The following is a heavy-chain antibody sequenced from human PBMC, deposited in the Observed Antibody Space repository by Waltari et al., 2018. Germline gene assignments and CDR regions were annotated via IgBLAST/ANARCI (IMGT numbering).Heavy chain of an antibody. J-gene: IGHJ2*01. Sequence: QITLKESGPTLVKPTQTLTLTCTFSGFSLSTSGVGVGWIRQPPGKALEWLALIYWNDDKRYSPSRKSRLTITKDTSKNQVVLTMTNMDPVDTATYYCAHSKPIYDILTGYGLHWYFDLWGRGTLVTVSS. CDR1: GFSLSTSGVG. D-gene: IGHD3-9*01. CDR3: AHSKPIYDILTGYGLHWYFDL. V-gene: IGHV2-5*01. CDR2: IYWNDDK.